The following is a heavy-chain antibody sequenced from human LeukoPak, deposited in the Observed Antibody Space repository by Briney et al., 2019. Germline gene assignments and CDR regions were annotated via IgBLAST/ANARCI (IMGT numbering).Heavy chain of an antibody. Sequence: PSETLSLICAVYGVSFSGYYWSWIRQPPGKGLEWIGEINHSGSTNYNPSLKSRVTISVDTSKNQFSLKLSSVTAADTAVYYCARGLWGPIDYWAREPWSPSPQ. CDR2: INHSGST. CDR1: GVSFSGYY. V-gene: IGHV4-34*01. CDR3: ARGLWGPIDY. D-gene: IGHD2-21*01. J-gene: IGHJ4*02.